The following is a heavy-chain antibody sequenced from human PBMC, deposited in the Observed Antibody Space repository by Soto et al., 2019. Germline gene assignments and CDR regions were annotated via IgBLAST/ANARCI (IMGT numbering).Heavy chain of an antibody. CDR3: AREGDYVWGSYRYLSNDY. D-gene: IGHD3-16*02. J-gene: IGHJ4*02. CDR1: GGTFSSYA. Sequence: SVKVSCKASGGTFSSYAISWVRQAPGQGLEWMGGIIPIFGTANYAQKFQGRVTITADESTSTAYMELSSLRSEDTAVYYCAREGDYVWGSYRYLSNDYWGQGTLVTVSS. V-gene: IGHV1-69*13. CDR2: IIPIFGTA.